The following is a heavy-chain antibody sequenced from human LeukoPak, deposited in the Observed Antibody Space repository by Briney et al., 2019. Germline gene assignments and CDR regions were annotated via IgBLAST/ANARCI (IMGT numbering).Heavy chain of an antibody. CDR3: ARDRGYCTNGVCSYFDY. D-gene: IGHD2-8*01. J-gene: IGHJ4*02. CDR1: GGSISSYY. CDR2: IYYTGST. Sequence: PSETLSLTCTVSGGSISSYYWSWIRQPPGKGLEWIGYIYYTGSTNYNPSLKSRVTISVDTSKNQFSLKLSSVTAADTAVYYCARDRGYCTNGVCSYFDYWGQGTLVTVSS. V-gene: IGHV4-59*01.